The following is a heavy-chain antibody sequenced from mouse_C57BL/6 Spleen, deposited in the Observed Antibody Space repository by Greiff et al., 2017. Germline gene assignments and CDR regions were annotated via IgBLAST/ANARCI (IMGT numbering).Heavy chain of an antibody. V-gene: IGHV1-76*01. J-gene: IGHJ2*01. CDR1: GYTFTDYY. D-gene: IGHD2-5*01. CDR2: IYPGSGNT. Sequence: QVQLQQSGAELVRPGASVKLSCKASGYTFTDYYINWVKQRPGQGLEWIARIYPGSGNTYYNEKFKGKATLTAEKSSSTAYMQLSSLTSEDSAVYFCARSAYYSNSFDYWGQGTTLTVSS. CDR3: ARSAYYSNSFDY.